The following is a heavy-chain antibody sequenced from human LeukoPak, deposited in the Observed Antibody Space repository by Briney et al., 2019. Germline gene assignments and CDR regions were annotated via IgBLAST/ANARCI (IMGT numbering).Heavy chain of an antibody. V-gene: IGHV4-34*01. J-gene: IGHJ4*02. CDR3: ARVGYSYARGGDY. D-gene: IGHD5-18*01. CDR1: GGSSSGYY. CDR2: INHSGST. Sequence: SETLSLTCAVYGGSSSGYYWSWIRQPPGKGLEWIGEINHSGSTNYNPSLKSRVTISVDTSKNQFSLKLSSVTAADTAVYYCARVGYSYARGGDYWGQGTLVTVSS.